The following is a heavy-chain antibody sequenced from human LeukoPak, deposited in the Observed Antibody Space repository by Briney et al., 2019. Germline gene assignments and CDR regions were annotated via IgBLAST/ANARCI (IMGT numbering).Heavy chain of an antibody. CDR1: GGSNSSGNYY. CDR2: INYSGST. J-gene: IGHJ4*02. CDR3: ARYLSRGFYFDY. Sequence: SETLSLTCTVSGGSNSSGNYYWAWLRQPPGKGLEWIATINYSGSTYFNPSLKSQVTISVDTSKNQFSLKLTSVTAADTAVFYCARYLSRGFYFDYWGQGTLVTVSS. V-gene: IGHV4-39*01.